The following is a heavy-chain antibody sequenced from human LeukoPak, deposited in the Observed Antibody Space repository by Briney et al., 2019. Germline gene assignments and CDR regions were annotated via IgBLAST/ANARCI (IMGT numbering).Heavy chain of an antibody. D-gene: IGHD6-6*01. V-gene: IGHV3-23*01. CDR2: ISASGGGK. CDR3: TTWHYVAARLDY. CDR1: GFTFSDYA. Sequence: PGGSLRLSCAASGFTFSDYAMTWVRQAPGKGLEWVSAISASGGGKFYANSVKGRFTIFRDNSQNTLYIQMNSLRVEDTATYSCTTWHYVAARLDYWGQGSLVTVSS. J-gene: IGHJ4*02.